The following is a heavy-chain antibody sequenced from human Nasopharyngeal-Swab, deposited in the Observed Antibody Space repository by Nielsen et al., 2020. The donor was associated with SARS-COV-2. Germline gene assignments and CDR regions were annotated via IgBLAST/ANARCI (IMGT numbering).Heavy chain of an antibody. CDR2: ISAYNGNT. CDR3: ARVGGYDFWSGYYYYYYGMDV. D-gene: IGHD3-3*01. CDR1: GYTFTSYY. Sequence: ASVKVSCKASGYTFTSYYMHWVRQAPGQGLEWMGWISAYNGNTNYAQKLQGRVTMTTDTSTSTAYMELRSLRSDDTAVYYCARVGGYDFWSGYYYYYYGMDVWGQGTTVTVSS. J-gene: IGHJ6*02. V-gene: IGHV1-18*04.